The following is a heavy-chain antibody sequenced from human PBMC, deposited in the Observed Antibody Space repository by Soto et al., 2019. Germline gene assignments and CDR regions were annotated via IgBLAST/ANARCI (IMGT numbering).Heavy chain of an antibody. CDR1: GFTFSSYG. D-gene: IGHD5-18*01. V-gene: IGHV3-30*18. CDR2: ISYDGSNK. CDR3: AKGTHRIQLWSGGGMDV. J-gene: IGHJ6*02. Sequence: QVQLVESGGGVVQPGRSLRLSCAASGFTFSSYGMHWVRQAPGKGLEWVAVISYDGSNKYYADSVKGRFTISRDNSKNTLYLQMNSLRAEDTAVYYCAKGTHRIQLWSGGGMDVWGQGTTVTVSS.